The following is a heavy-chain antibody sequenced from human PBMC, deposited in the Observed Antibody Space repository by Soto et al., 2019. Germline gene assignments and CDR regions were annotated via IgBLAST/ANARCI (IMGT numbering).Heavy chain of an antibody. Sequence: SVKVSCKASGGTFSSLDINWVRQAPGQGLEWMGGIIPISETTNYAQIFQGRVSIVADISTSTAYMELSRLRSEDTAVYYCARALLSHSYDSGGYDSYFHAMDVWGQGTPVTVSS. CDR2: IIPISETT. D-gene: IGHD3-22*01. CDR1: GGTFSSLD. J-gene: IGHJ6*02. V-gene: IGHV1-69*06. CDR3: ARALLSHSYDSGGYDSYFHAMDV.